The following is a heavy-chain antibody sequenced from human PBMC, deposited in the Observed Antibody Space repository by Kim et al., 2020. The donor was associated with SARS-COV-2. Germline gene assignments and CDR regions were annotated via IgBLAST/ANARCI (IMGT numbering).Heavy chain of an antibody. CDR3: ARQGAMYGDYEIDYYYYYGMDV. V-gene: IGHV4-59*01. D-gene: IGHD4-17*01. J-gene: IGHJ6*02. CDR1: GGSISSYY. Sequence: SETLSLTCTVSGGSISSYYWSWIRQPPGKGLEWIGYIYYSGSTNYNPSLKSRVTISVDTSKNQFSLKLSSVTAADTAVYYCARQGAMYGDYEIDYYYYYGMDVWGQGTTVTVSS. CDR2: IYYSGST.